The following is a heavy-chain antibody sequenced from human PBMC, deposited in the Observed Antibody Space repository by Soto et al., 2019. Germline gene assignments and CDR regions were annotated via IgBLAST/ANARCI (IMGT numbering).Heavy chain of an antibody. CDR3: ARKSITSYDILTGYSKTQPFDY. J-gene: IGHJ4*02. V-gene: IGHV4-34*01. CDR2: INHSGST. D-gene: IGHD3-9*01. Sequence: SETLSLTCAVYGGSFSCYYWSWIRQPPGKGLEWIGEINHSGSTNYNPSLKSRVTISVDTSKNQFSLKLSSVTAADTAVYYCARKSITSYDILTGYSKTQPFDYWGQGTLVTVSS. CDR1: GGSFSCYY.